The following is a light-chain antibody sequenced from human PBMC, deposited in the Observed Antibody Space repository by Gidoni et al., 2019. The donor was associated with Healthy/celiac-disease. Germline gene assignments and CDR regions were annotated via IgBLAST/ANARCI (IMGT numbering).Light chain of an antibody. Sequence: DIQMTQSPSTLSASVGDRVTIPCRASQSISSWLAWYKQKPGKDPKLLIYKASSLESGVPSRFSGSGSGTEFTLTISSLQPDDFATYYCQQYNSYPWTFGQGTKVEIK. CDR2: KAS. CDR3: QQYNSYPWT. V-gene: IGKV1-5*03. CDR1: QSISSW. J-gene: IGKJ1*01.